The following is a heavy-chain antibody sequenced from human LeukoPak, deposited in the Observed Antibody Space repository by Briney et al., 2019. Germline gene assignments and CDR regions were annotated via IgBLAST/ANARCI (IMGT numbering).Heavy chain of an antibody. CDR1: GFTFSSYW. CDR2: INSDGSST. CDR3: ARDRPGAVGEGVPSH. J-gene: IGHJ4*02. Sequence: GGSLRLSCAASGFTFSSYWMHWVRQAPGKGLVWVSRINSDGSSTSYADSVKGRFTISRDNAKNTLYLQMNSLRAEDTAVYYCARDRPGAVGEGVPSHWGQGTLVTVSS. D-gene: IGHD1-26*01. V-gene: IGHV3-74*01.